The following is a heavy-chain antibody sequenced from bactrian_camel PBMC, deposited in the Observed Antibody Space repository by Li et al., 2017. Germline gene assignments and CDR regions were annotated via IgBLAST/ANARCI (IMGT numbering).Heavy chain of an antibody. CDR2: VRKDGTP. Sequence: HVQLVESGGGEVQAGGSLKLSCAGSAYILENCGMVWYRQAKGKEEKLVSVRKDGTPVYEDTVKGRFTLSHDRSKNTMYLQMDNLKTEDTAMYYCAGSYHHDCLSGSRSDSFGHWGLGTQVTVS. V-gene: IGHV3S60*01. D-gene: IGHD3*01. CDR3: AGSYHHDCLSGSRSDSFGH. CDR1: AYILENCG. J-gene: IGHJ6*01.